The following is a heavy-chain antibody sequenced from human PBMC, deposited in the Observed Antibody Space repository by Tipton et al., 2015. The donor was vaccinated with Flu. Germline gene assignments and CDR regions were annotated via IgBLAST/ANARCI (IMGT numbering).Heavy chain of an antibody. J-gene: IGHJ4*02. D-gene: IGHD2-15*01. CDR2: ISGSGGST. Sequence: SLRLSCAASGFTFSSYAMSWVRQAPGKGLEWVSAISGSGGSTYYVDSVKGRFTISRDNSKNTLYLQMNSLRAEDTAVYYCAKFGSEVVAARTNYWGQGTLVTVSS. CDR3: AKFGSEVVAARTNY. CDR1: GFTFSSYA. V-gene: IGHV3-23*01.